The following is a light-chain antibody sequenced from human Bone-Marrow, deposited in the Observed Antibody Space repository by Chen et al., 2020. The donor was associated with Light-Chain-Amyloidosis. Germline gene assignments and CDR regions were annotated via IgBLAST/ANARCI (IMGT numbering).Light chain of an antibody. CDR1: NIGSTS. CDR2: DDS. Sequence: SYVLTQSSSVSVAPGQTATIACGGNNIGSTSVHWYQQTPGQAPLLVVYDDSDRPSGIPERLSGSNSGNTATLTISRVEAGDEADYFCQVWDRSSGRPVFGGGTKLTVL. V-gene: IGLV3-21*02. J-gene: IGLJ3*02. CDR3: QVWDRSSGRPV.